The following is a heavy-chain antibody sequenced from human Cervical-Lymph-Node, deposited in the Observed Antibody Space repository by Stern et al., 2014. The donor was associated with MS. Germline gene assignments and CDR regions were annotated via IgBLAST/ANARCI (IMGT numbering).Heavy chain of an antibody. J-gene: IGHJ6*02. CDR2: GIPIFGTV. V-gene: IGHV1-69*01. D-gene: IGHD5-18*01. CDR3: ARVHDTYGFGMDV. CDR1: GYSFSSYA. Sequence: DQLVESGAEVKKPGSSVKVSCKASGYSFSSYAISWVRQAPGQGLEWMGGGIPIFGTVNYAQNFQGRVTITADESTRTAYMELSSLRSEDTAVYYCARVHDTYGFGMDVWGQGTAVTVSS.